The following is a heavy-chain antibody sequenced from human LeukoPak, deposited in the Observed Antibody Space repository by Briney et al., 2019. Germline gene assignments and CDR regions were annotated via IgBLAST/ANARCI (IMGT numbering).Heavy chain of an antibody. CDR3: ARSNQADDY. Sequence: PGGSLRLSCAASGFTFSNYGMHWVRQVPGKGLVWVSRINPGGSSTTYADSVKGRFTISRDNAKNTLYLQMNSLRAEDTAVYYCARSNQADDYWGQGTLVTVSS. D-gene: IGHD4-11*01. V-gene: IGHV3-74*01. CDR1: GFTFSNYG. CDR2: INPGGSST. J-gene: IGHJ4*02.